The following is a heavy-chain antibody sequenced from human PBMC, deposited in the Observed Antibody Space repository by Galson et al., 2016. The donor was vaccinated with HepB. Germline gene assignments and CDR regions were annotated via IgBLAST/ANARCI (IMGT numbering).Heavy chain of an antibody. CDR2: ISGSGGST. D-gene: IGHD3-10*01. CDR3: AKDMTTMVRGVMHY. CDR1: GFTFSSYA. V-gene: IGHV3-23*01. Sequence: SLRLSCAASGFTFSSYAMSWVRQAPGKGLEWVSAISGSGGSTYYADSVKGRFTISRDNAKNSLYLQMNSLRAEDTALYYSAKDMTTMVRGVMHYWGQGTLVTVSS. J-gene: IGHJ4*02.